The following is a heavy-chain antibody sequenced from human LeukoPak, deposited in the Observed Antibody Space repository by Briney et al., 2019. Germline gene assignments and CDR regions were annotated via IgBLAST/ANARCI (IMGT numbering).Heavy chain of an antibody. CDR3: AKSLHGSGSYYNY. J-gene: IGHJ4*02. CDR1: GFTFSSYG. CDR2: MSGSGGST. V-gene: IGHV3-23*01. D-gene: IGHD3-10*01. Sequence: GGSLRLSCAASGFTFSSYGMSWVRQAPGKGLEWVSGMSGSGGSTYYADSVKGRFTISRDNSKDTLYLQMNSLRAEDTALYYCAKSLHGSGSYYNYWGQGTLVTVSS.